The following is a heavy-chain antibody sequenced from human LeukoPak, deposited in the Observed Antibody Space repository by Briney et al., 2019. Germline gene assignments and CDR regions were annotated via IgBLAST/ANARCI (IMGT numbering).Heavy chain of an antibody. Sequence: SETLSLTCAVFCGSISSYYWSWIRQPAGRGLEWIGRIYTSGSTNYNPSLKSRVTMSVDTSKNQFSLKLSSVTAADTAVYYCATQTSTLGHVYWGQRTLVAVSS. J-gene: IGHJ4*02. D-gene: IGHD3-16*01. CDR1: CGSISSYY. V-gene: IGHV4-4*07. CDR2: IYTSGST. CDR3: ATQTSTLGHVY.